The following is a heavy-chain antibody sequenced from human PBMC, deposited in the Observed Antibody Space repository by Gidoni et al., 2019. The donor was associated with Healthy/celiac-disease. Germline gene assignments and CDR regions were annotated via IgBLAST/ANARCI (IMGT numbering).Heavy chain of an antibody. CDR1: GYTFTGYY. D-gene: IGHD2-2*01. CDR2: INPNSGGT. V-gene: IGHV1-2*02. Sequence: QVQLVQSGAEVKKPGASVKVSCTASGYTFTGYYMHWVRQAPGQGLEWMGWINPNSGGTNYAQKFQGRVTMTRDTSISTAYMELSRLRSDDTAVYYCARFTSNYYYYYGMDVWGQGTTVTVSS. J-gene: IGHJ6*02. CDR3: ARFTSNYYYYYGMDV.